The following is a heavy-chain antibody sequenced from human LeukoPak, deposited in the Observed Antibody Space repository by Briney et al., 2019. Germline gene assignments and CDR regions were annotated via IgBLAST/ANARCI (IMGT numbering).Heavy chain of an antibody. V-gene: IGHV1-46*01. CDR1: GHTFTTYY. D-gene: IGHD7-27*01. Sequence: ASVKVSCKASGHTFTTYYVHLVRQAPGQGLEWMGVINPSGDGTNYPQKFQGRVTMTRSASINTAYMELSSLTSEDTAVYYCARAPRSWGFDYWGQGTLVTVSS. CDR2: INPSGDGT. J-gene: IGHJ4*02. CDR3: ARAPRSWGFDY.